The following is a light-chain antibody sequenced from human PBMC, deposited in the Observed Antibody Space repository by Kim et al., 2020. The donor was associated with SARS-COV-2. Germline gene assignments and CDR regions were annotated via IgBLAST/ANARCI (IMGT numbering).Light chain of an antibody. V-gene: IGKV3-15*01. CDR3: QQYNNWPYT. CDR2: GAS. J-gene: IGKJ2*01. Sequence: SVAPGERVTHSCRASESVSSNLAWYQQKPGQAPRLLIYGASTRATGIPASFSGSGSGTEFTLTISSLHSEDFAVYYCQQYNNWPYTFGQGTKLEI. CDR1: ESVSSN.